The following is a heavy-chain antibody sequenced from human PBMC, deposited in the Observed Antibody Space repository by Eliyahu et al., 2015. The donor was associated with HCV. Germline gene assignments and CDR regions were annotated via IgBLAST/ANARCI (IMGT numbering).Heavy chain of an antibody. Sequence: QVQLVESGGGVVQPGRSLRLSCAASGFTFSSYGLHWVRQAPGKGLEWVAVISYDGSNKYYADSVKGRFTISRDNSKNTLYLQMNSLRAEDTAVYYCAKDQVSYYDFWSGANFDYWGQGTLVTVSS. CDR2: ISYDGSNK. J-gene: IGHJ4*02. CDR1: GFTFSSYG. V-gene: IGHV3-30*18. D-gene: IGHD3-3*01. CDR3: AKDQVSYYDFWSGANFDY.